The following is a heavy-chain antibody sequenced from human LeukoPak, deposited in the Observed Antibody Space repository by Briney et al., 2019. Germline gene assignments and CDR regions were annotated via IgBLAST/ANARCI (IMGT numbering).Heavy chain of an antibody. J-gene: IGHJ4*02. Sequence: GGSLRLSCAASGFTFSSYSMNWVRQAPGKGLEWVSSISSSSSYIYYADSVKGRFTISRDNAKNSLYLQMNSLKAEDTAVYYCARVGFKNIAVAGRVFDYWGQGTLVTVSS. V-gene: IGHV3-21*01. D-gene: IGHD6-19*01. CDR1: GFTFSSYS. CDR2: ISSSSSYI. CDR3: ARVGFKNIAVAGRVFDY.